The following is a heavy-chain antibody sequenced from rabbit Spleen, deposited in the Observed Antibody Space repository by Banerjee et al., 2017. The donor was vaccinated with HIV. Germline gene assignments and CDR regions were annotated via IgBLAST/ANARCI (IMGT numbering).Heavy chain of an antibody. CDR2: IYTGSGGST. CDR3: TRGAANAGDAYVL. CDR1: GFSFSSNYY. J-gene: IGHJ4*01. D-gene: IGHD6-1*01. Sequence: QEQLVESGGDLVKPEGSLTLTCTASGFSFSSNYYMCWVRQAPGKGLEWIACIYTGSGGSTYYANWAKGRFTISRTSSTTVTLQMTSLTAADTATYFCTRGAANAGDAYVLWGPGTLVTVS. V-gene: IGHV1S45*01.